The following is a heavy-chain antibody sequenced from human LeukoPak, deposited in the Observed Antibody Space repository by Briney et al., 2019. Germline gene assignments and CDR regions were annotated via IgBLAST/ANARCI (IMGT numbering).Heavy chain of an antibody. Sequence: SETLSLTCAVYGGSFSGYYWSWIRQPPGKGLEWIGEINHSGSTNYNPSLKSRVTISVDTSKNQFSLKLSSVTAADTAVYYCARGSVIAARHGLNYFDYWGQGTLVTVSS. CDR2: INHSGST. CDR1: GGSFSGYY. J-gene: IGHJ4*02. V-gene: IGHV4-34*01. CDR3: ARGSVIAARHGLNYFDY. D-gene: IGHD6-6*01.